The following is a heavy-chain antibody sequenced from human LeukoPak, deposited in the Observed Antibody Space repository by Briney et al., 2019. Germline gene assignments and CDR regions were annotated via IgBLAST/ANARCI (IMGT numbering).Heavy chain of an antibody. V-gene: IGHV4-30-4*08. CDR2: IYYSGST. J-gene: IGHJ4*02. CDR3: ARVQGYSGYVPDY. Sequence: SETLSLTCTVSGGSISGGDYYWSWIRQPPGKGLEWIGYIYYSGSTYYNPSLKSRVTISVDTSKNQFSLKLSSVTAADTAVYYCARVQGYSGYVPDYWGQGTLVTVSS. D-gene: IGHD5-12*01. CDR1: GGSISGGDYY.